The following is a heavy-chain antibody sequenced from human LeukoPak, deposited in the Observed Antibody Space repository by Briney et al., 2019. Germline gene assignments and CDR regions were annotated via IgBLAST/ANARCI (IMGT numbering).Heavy chain of an antibody. D-gene: IGHD2-2*01. Sequence: AASVKVSCKASGYTFTIYGINWVRQAPGQGPEWMGWISAYNGDTNFAQNFQGRVTMTTDTSTSTAYMELRSLRSDDTAVYYCARVPPSAHQLLSSDYWGQGTQVTVSS. CDR1: GYTFTIYG. CDR3: ARVPPSAHQLLSSDY. V-gene: IGHV1-18*01. CDR2: ISAYNGDT. J-gene: IGHJ4*02.